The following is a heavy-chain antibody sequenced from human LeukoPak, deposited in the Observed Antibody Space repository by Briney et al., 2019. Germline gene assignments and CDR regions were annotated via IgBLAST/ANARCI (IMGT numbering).Heavy chain of an antibody. J-gene: IGHJ6*03. V-gene: IGHV4-59*11. CDR1: GGSINSHY. Sequence: SETLSLTCTVSGGSINSHYWSWVRQPPGKGLVWIGYISYSGNTNYNPSLKSRVTISMHTSKNQLSLKLNSVTAADTAVYYCARETSQKGAHYMDVWGKGTTVTISS. D-gene: IGHD3-16*01. CDR2: ISYSGNT. CDR3: ARETSQKGAHYMDV.